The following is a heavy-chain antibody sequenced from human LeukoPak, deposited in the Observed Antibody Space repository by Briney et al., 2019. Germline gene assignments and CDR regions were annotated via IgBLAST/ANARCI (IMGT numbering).Heavy chain of an antibody. V-gene: IGHV3-30*02. CDR2: IRYEGSNK. CDR3: AKESDVAAAGIDY. CDR1: GFIFSGYG. J-gene: IGHJ4*02. Sequence: GGSLRLSCAASGFIFSGYGMHWVRQAPGKGLQWVTFIRYEGSNKYYADSVKGRFTISRDNSKNTLYLQMSSLRVEDTAVYYCAKESDVAAAGIDYWGQGTLVTVSS. D-gene: IGHD6-13*01.